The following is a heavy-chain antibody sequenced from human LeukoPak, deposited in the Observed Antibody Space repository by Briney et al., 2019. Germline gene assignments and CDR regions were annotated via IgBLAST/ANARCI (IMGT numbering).Heavy chain of an antibody. CDR3: ARDRALDY. Sequence: GRSLRLSCAASGFTFSSYAMHWIRQAPGKGLEWVAVISYDGSNKYYADSVKGRFTISRDNSKNTLYLQMNSLRAEDTAVYYCARDRALDYWGQGTLVTVSS. V-gene: IGHV3-30-3*01. D-gene: IGHD3-10*01. J-gene: IGHJ4*02. CDR2: ISYDGSNK. CDR1: GFTFSSYA.